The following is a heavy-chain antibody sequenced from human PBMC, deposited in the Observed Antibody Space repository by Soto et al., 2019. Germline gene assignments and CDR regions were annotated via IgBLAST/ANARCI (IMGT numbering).Heavy chain of an antibody. CDR2: ISYRGST. D-gene: IGHD3-16*01. V-gene: IGHV4-34*01. J-gene: IGHJ4*02. Sequence: ESLSLTCHVPGGSFHGYSWSWFRQTSGKGLEWIGDISYRGSTIYSPSLKSLLLISLDTSNNQFSLKVASVTPADTAVYYCARDLLGFSYGYGGYFDPWGPGTLVTVSS. CDR3: ARDLLGFSYGYGGYFDP. CDR1: GGSFHGYS.